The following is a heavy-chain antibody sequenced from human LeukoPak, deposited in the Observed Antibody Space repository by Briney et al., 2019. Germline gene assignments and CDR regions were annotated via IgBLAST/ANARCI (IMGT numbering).Heavy chain of an antibody. V-gene: IGHV3-23*01. CDR2: ISGSGGST. CDR1: GFTFSSYA. CDR3: ARGRRDGYNLGY. Sequence: GGSLRLSCAASGFTFSSYAMSWVRQAPGKGLEWVSAISGSGGSTYYADSVKGRFTISRDNSKNTLYLQMNSLRAEDTAVYYCARGRRDGYNLGYWGQGTLVAVSS. J-gene: IGHJ4*02. D-gene: IGHD5-24*01.